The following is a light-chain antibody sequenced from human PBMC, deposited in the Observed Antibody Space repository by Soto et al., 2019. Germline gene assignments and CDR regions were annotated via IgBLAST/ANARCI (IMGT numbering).Light chain of an antibody. J-gene: IGKJ4*01. V-gene: IGKV1-5*01. CDR1: QSISIS. CDR2: AAS. Sequence: DIHMTQSPSTLSASVGDRVTITCRASQSISISLAWYQQKPGKAPKVLIYAASSLESGVPLRFSGNGSGTEFTLTISSLQPDDFATYYCQQYWSNPFFGGGTKVDIK. CDR3: QQYWSNPF.